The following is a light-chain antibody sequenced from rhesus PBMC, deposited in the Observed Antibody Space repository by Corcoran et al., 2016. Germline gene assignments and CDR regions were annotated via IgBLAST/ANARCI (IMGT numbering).Light chain of an antibody. CDR1: QSFSSS. J-gene: IGKJ3*01. CDR2: SAS. Sequence: DIQMTQSPSSLSASVGDTVTITCRASQSFSSSLAWYQQKPGKAPKLLIYSASSLQSGVPSRFSGSKSGTDCTLTISSLQPEDIASYYCQQYYSDPFTFGPGTKLDIK. CDR3: QQYYSDPFT. V-gene: IGKV1-46*01.